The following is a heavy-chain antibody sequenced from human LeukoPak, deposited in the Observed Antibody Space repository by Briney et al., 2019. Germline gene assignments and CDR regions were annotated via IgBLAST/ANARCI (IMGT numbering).Heavy chain of an antibody. D-gene: IGHD5-24*01. V-gene: IGHV4-39*07. CDR1: GASITIGAESYH. CDR2: IYYTGIS. J-gene: IGHJ4*02. CDR3: AKGRDGYNFLNRGEYYYFDY. Sequence: SETLSLTCTVSGASITIGAESYHWGWIRQPPGKGLEWIGTIYYTGISYYNPSLESRVTSSLDTSKNQFSLTLNSVTAADTAVYYCAKGRDGYNFLNRGEYYYFDYWGQGTLVTVSS.